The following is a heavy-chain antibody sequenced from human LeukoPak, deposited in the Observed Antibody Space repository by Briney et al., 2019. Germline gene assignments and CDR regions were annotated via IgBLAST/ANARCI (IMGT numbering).Heavy chain of an antibody. J-gene: IGHJ4*02. CDR1: GYTFTSYD. Sequence: SVKVSCKASGYTFTSYDINWVRQATGQGLEWMGWISAYNGNTNYAQKLQGRVTMTTDTSTSTAYMALRSLRSEETPLYYCARDSYGSDYWGQGTLVTASS. CDR3: ARDSYGSDY. V-gene: IGHV1-18*01. D-gene: IGHD3-16*01. CDR2: ISAYNGNT.